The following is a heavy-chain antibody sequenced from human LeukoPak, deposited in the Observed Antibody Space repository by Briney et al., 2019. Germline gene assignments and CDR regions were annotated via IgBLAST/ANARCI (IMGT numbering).Heavy chain of an antibody. J-gene: IGHJ3*02. CDR3: AKDGSYYGDDAFDI. V-gene: IGHV3-9*03. D-gene: IGHD1-26*01. Sequence: GRSLRLSCAASGFTFDDYAMHWVRQAPGKGLEWVSGISWNGGSIGYADSVKGRFTISRDNAKNSLYLQMNSLRAEDMALYYCAKDGSYYGDDAFDIWGQGSMVTVSS. CDR1: GFTFDDYA. CDR2: ISWNGGSI.